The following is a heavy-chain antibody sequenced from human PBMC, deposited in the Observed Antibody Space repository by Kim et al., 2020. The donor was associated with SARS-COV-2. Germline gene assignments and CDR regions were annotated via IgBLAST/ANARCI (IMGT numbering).Heavy chain of an antibody. Sequence: SETLSLTCAVYGGSFSGYYWSWIRQPPGKGLEWIGEINHSGSTNYNPSLKSRVTISVDTSKNQFSLKLSSVTAADTAVYYCARPSRYSSGWCPFQHWGQGTLVTVSS. D-gene: IGHD6-19*01. J-gene: IGHJ1*01. V-gene: IGHV4-34*01. CDR1: GGSFSGYY. CDR3: ARPSRYSSGWCPFQH. CDR2: INHSGST.